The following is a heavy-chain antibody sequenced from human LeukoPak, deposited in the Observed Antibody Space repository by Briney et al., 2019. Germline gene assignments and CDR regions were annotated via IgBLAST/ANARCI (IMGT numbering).Heavy chain of an antibody. J-gene: IGHJ3*02. Sequence: QPXGXGXEWSGEINHSGSTNYNPSLKSRVTISVDTSKNQFSLKLSSVTAADTAVYYCARPTTVTTTAFDIWGQGTMVTVSS. D-gene: IGHD4-11*01. V-gene: IGHV4-34*01. CDR3: ARPTTVTTTAFDI. CDR2: INHSGST.